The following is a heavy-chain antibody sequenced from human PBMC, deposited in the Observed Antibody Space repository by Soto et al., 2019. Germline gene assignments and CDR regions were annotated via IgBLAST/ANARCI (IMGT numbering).Heavy chain of an antibody. Sequence: QVQLQESGPGLVKPSQTLSLTCTVSGGSISSGGYYWSWIRQHPGKGLDWIGYIYYSGSTYYHPSLPSRVTLSVDTSKNQCSLKLSSVPAADTTVYYCASGPHDYSNYYFDYWGQGTLVTVSS. CDR2: IYYSGST. CDR3: ASGPHDYSNYYFDY. V-gene: IGHV4-31*03. CDR1: GGSISSGGYY. D-gene: IGHD4-4*01. J-gene: IGHJ4*02.